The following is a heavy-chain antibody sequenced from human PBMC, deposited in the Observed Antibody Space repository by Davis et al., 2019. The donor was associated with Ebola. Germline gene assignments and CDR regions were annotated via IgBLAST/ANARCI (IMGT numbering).Heavy chain of an antibody. D-gene: IGHD4-17*01. CDR2: IYYTGK. CDR3: ARSTVSTFTSDAFDI. J-gene: IGHJ3*02. Sequence: TLSLTCTVSGGSIGRGGYYWSWIRQHPGKGLEWIAYIYYTGKYYTPSLKSRLTISVDTSKNQFSLILSSVTAADTAVYFCARSTVSTFTSDAFDIWGPGTVVTVSS. CDR1: GGSIGRGGYY. V-gene: IGHV4-31*03.